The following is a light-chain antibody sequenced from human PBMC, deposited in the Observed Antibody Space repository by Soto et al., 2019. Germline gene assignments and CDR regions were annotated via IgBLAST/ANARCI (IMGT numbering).Light chain of an antibody. Sequence: ELVMTQSPATLSVSPGERATLSCRASQSVSSNLAWYQQKPGQAPRLLIYGASTSATGIPARFSGSGSGTEFTLTISSLQSEDFAVYYCQQYDNWPLFTFGQGTKLQIK. J-gene: IGKJ2*01. CDR1: QSVSSN. CDR3: QQYDNWPLFT. CDR2: GAS. V-gene: IGKV3-15*01.